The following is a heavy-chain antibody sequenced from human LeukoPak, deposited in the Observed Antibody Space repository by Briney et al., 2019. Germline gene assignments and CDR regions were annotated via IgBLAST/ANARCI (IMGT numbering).Heavy chain of an antibody. CDR2: IKQGGSEK. D-gene: IGHD3-3*01. V-gene: IGHV3-7*01. Sequence: GGSLRLSCAACGFTFSIYWMSWVRQAQGKGLEWVANIKQGGSEKYYVDSVKGRFTISRDNAKNSLYLQMNSLRAEDTAVYYCARENYDFWSGNTDYFDYWGQGTLVTVSS. J-gene: IGHJ4*02. CDR1: GFTFSIYW. CDR3: ARENYDFWSGNTDYFDY.